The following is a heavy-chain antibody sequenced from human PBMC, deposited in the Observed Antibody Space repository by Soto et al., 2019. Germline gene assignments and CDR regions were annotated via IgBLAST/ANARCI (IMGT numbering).Heavy chain of an antibody. CDR2: ISSSSSYI. D-gene: IGHD6-19*01. J-gene: IGHJ5*02. CDR1: GFTFSSYA. V-gene: IGHV3-21*01. Sequence: GGSLRLSCAASGFTFSSYAMSWVRQAPGKGLEWVSAISSSSSYIYYADSVKGRFTISRDNAKNSLYLQMNSLRAEDTAVYYCARADSSGWYEADNWFDPWGQGTLVTVSS. CDR3: ARADSSGWYEADNWFDP.